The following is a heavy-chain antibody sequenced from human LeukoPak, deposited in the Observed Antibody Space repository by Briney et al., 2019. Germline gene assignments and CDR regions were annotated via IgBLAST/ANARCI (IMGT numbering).Heavy chain of an antibody. D-gene: IGHD6-13*01. J-gene: IGHJ4*02. V-gene: IGHV3-33*01. CDR1: GFTFSSYG. Sequence: HPGRSLRLSCAASGFTFSSYGMHWVRQAPGKGLEGVAVIWYDGSNKYYADSVKGRFTISRDNSKNTLYLQMNSLRAEDTAVYYCARENRPGIAAAGTGYWGQGTLVTVSS. CDR2: IWYDGSNK. CDR3: ARENRPGIAAAGTGY.